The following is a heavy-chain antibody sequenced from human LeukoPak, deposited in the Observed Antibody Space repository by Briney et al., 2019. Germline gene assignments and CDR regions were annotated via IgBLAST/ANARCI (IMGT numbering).Heavy chain of an antibody. Sequence: PGGSLRLSCTASGFSFGAYLISWVRQAPGKGLEWVSAISGSGGSTYYADSVKGRFTISRDNSKNTLYLQMNSLRAEDTAVYYCAKDSGWILFDDWGQGTLVTVSS. V-gene: IGHV3-23*01. J-gene: IGHJ4*02. CDR2: ISGSGGST. CDR3: AKDSGWILFDD. D-gene: IGHD2-2*03. CDR1: GFSFGAYL.